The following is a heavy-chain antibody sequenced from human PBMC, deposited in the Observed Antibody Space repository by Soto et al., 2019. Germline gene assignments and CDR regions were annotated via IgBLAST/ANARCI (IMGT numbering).Heavy chain of an antibody. V-gene: IGHV1-18*01. CDR1: GYTFTSYG. CDR3: ARRAIHYYDSSGYWSFDY. D-gene: IGHD3-22*01. Sequence: GASVKVSCKASGYTFTSYGISWVRQAPGQGLEWMGWISVYNGNTNYAQKLQGRVTMTTDTSTSTAYMELRSLRSDDTAVYYCARRAIHYYDSSGYWSFDYWGQGTLVTVSS. CDR2: ISVYNGNT. J-gene: IGHJ4*02.